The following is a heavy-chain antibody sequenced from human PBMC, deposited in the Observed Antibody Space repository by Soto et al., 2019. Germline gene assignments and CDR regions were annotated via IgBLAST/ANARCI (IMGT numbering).Heavy chain of an antibody. CDR1: GFTVSPNY. Sequence: EVQLVESGGGLVQPGGSLRLSCAASGFTVSPNYMSWVRQAPGKGLQWVSLINSGGGTNYADSVKGRFIISRDNSKSMLYLQMNSLRAEDTAVYYCARALASRVFIGFDFWGQGTLVTVSS. J-gene: IGHJ4*02. CDR3: ARALASRVFIGFDF. D-gene: IGHD3-3*01. V-gene: IGHV3-66*01. CDR2: INSGGGT.